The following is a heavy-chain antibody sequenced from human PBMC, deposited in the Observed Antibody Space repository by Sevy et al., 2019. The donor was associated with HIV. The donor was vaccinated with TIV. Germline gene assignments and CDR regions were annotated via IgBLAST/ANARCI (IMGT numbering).Heavy chain of an antibody. Sequence: GGSLRLSCAASGFTFSSYAMHWVRQAPGKGLEWVAVISYDGSNKYYADSVKGRFTISRDNSKNTLYLQMNSLRAEDTAVYYCARGSQLRSGFDYWGLGTLVTVSS. J-gene: IGHJ4*02. CDR3: ARGSQLRSGFDY. CDR2: ISYDGSNK. V-gene: IGHV3-30-3*01. D-gene: IGHD4-17*01. CDR1: GFTFSSYA.